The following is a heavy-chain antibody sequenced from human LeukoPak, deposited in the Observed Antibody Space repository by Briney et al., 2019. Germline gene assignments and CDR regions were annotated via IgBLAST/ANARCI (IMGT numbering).Heavy chain of an antibody. V-gene: IGHV3-21*01. Sequence: GGSLRLSCAASGFTFSSYSMNWVRRAPGKGLEWASSMSSSNSYKYYADSVKGRFTISRDNAKNSLYLQMNSLRAEDTAVYYCARDYHDSSGTKYYFDYWGQGTLVTVSS. CDR2: MSSSNSYK. D-gene: IGHD3-22*01. J-gene: IGHJ4*02. CDR1: GFTFSSYS. CDR3: ARDYHDSSGTKYYFDY.